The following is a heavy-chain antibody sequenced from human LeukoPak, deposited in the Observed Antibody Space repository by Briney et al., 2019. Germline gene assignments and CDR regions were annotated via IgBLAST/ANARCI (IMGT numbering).Heavy chain of an antibody. V-gene: IGHV1-2*02. CDR2: IIPNSGGT. D-gene: IGHD1-26*01. Sequence: GASVKVSCKASGYTFTGYYVHWVRQAPGQGLDWVGCIIPNSGGTNFAQKFQGRVTMTRDASISTAYMELSRLRSDDTAVYYCARGPLVGAIWGYDAFDIWDQGTLVTVSS. CDR1: GYTFTGYY. J-gene: IGHJ3*02. CDR3: ARGPLVGAIWGYDAFDI.